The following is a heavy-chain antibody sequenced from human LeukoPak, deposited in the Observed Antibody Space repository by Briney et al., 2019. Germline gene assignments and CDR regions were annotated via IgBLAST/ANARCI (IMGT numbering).Heavy chain of an antibody. D-gene: IGHD3-22*01. Sequence: ASVKVSCKASGYTFTSYGISWVRQVPGQGLEWMGWISAYNGNTNYAQKLQGRVTMTTDTSTSTAYMELRSLRSDDTAVYYCARDRALYYDSSGHSDYWGQGTLVTVSS. CDR2: ISAYNGNT. CDR1: GYTFTSYG. CDR3: ARDRALYYDSSGHSDY. V-gene: IGHV1-18*01. J-gene: IGHJ4*02.